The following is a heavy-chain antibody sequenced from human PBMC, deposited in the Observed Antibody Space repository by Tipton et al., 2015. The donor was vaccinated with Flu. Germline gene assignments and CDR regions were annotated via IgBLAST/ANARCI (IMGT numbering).Heavy chain of an antibody. J-gene: IGHJ4*02. Sequence: TLSLTCTVSGGSISSYHWGWIRQPPGMGLEWIGSVHYSGSTYQNPSLESRVTISVDTSKNQFSLKLSSVTAADTAVYFCAREGRNSGGLDYWGQGTLVTVSS. CDR1: GGSISSYH. CDR3: AREGRNSGGLDY. D-gene: IGHD1-26*01. V-gene: IGHV4-39*07. CDR2: VHYSGST.